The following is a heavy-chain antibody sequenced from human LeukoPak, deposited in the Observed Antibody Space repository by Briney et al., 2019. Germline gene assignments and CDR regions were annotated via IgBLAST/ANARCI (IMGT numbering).Heavy chain of an antibody. D-gene: IGHD5-12*01. Sequence: PGGSLRLSCAASGFTFDTYGMNWVRQAPAKGLEWVSYISGSSSAINYADSVKGRFTISRDNAKNSLYLQMNSLRAEDTAVYFCATYSGYDRIFDYWGQGTLVTVSS. CDR2: ISGSSSAI. V-gene: IGHV3-48*01. CDR3: ATYSGYDRIFDY. J-gene: IGHJ4*02. CDR1: GFTFDTYG.